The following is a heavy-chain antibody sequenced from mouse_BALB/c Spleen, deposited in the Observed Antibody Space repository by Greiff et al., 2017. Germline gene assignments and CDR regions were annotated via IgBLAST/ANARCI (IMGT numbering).Heavy chain of an antibody. CDR2: SRNKANDYTT. CDR3: ASAYYRIPWFAY. D-gene: IGHD2-14*01. J-gene: IGHJ3*01. CDR1: GFTFSDFY. Sequence: EVKLVESGGGLVQPGGSLRLSCATSGFTFSDFYMEWVRQPPGKRLEWIAASRNKANDYTTEYSASVKGRFIVSRDTSQSILYLQMNALRAEDTAIYYCASAYYRIPWFAYWGQGTLVTVSA. V-gene: IGHV7-1*02.